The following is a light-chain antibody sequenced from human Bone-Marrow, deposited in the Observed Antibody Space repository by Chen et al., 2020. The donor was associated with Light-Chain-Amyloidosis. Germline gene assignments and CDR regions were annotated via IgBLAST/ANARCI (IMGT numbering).Light chain of an antibody. J-gene: IGKJ4*01. CDR2: DAS. CDR3: QHYDLYSSLT. Sequence: DIQMTQSPSTLSASVGDRVTITCRASQSISSWLDWYQQKPGKAPKLLIYDASTLQSGAPSRFSGSGSGTEFTLTINSLQPDDFATYYCQHYDLYSSLTFGGGTKVEIK. CDR1: QSISSW. V-gene: IGKV1-5*01.